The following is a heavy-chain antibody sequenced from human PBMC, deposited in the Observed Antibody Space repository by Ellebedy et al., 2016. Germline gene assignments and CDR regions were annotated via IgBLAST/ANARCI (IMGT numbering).Heavy chain of an antibody. Sequence: GGSLRLSXVGSGFTFSSYWMSWVRQSPGKGLEWVANIKQDGSERYYVDSLKGRFTISRDNAKKSLYLQLNSLRPEDTAVYYCTRTLVASPGTSWGQGTLVTVSS. CDR3: TRTLVASPGTS. V-gene: IGHV3-7*04. J-gene: IGHJ4*02. CDR2: IKQDGSER. D-gene: IGHD6-13*01. CDR1: GFTFSSYW.